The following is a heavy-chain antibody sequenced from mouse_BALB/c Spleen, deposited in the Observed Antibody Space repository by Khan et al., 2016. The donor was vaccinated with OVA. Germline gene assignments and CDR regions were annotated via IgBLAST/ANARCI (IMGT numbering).Heavy chain of an antibody. J-gene: IGHJ2*01. V-gene: IGHV5-17*02. Sequence: EVELVESGGGLVQPGGSRKLSCAASGFTFSSFGMHWVRQAPEKGLEWVAYISSGGSTIYYSDTVKGRFTISRDNHKNTLFLQMTSLRSEDTAMYFCVNPVLNVDYWGQGTTLTVSS. CDR2: ISSGGSTI. CDR3: VNPVLNVDY. D-gene: IGHD1-1*01. CDR1: GFTFSSFG.